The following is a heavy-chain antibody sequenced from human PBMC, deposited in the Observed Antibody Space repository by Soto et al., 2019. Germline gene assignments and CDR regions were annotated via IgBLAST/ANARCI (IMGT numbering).Heavy chain of an antibody. CDR2: FMPILGSA. J-gene: IGHJ3*02. CDR1: GGTFSSFT. Sequence: SVKVSCKASGGTFSSFTVNWVRQAPGQGLEWMGGFMPILGSANYAQKFQGRVTITADESTNTGYMELSSLRSEGTAVYYCARGNAFDIWGQGTMVTVSS. V-gene: IGHV1-69*13. CDR3: ARGNAFDI.